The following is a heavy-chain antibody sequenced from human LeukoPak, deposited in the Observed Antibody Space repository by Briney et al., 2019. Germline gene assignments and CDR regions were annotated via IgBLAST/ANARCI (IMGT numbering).Heavy chain of an antibody. J-gene: IGHJ4*02. CDR1: GFTFSNYD. D-gene: IGHD3-10*01. CDR3: AIDQSHYTAPWDY. Sequence: GGSLNLSCAASGFTFSNYDMHGVRQAPGKGLEGVALIWYDGSNEYYPDSVKGRFTISRDNSKNTLYLQMKSLRAEETAVYYCAIDQSHYTAPWDYWGQGTLVTVSS. V-gene: IGHV3-33*01. CDR2: IWYDGSNE.